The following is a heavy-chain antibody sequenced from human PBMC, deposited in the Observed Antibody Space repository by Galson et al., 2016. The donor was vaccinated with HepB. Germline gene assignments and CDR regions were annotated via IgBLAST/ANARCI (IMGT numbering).Heavy chain of an antibody. CDR2: VYYIGST. CDR3: ARGTIKVVVITWDWFDP. Sequence: TLSLTCTVSGDSISSSTNNYWGWIRQPPGKGLEWIGSVYYIGSTYYNPSLKSRVTVSVDTSKNQFSLKLTSVTAADTAVYYCARGTIKVVVITWDWFDPWGQGTLVTVSS. V-gene: IGHV4-39*01. CDR1: GDSISSSTNNY. J-gene: IGHJ5*02. D-gene: IGHD3-22*01.